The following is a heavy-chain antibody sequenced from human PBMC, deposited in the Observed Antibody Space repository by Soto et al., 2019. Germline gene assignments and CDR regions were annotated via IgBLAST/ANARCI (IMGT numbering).Heavy chain of an antibody. CDR2: IRSKANNYAT. CDR1: GFTFSGSA. D-gene: IGHD3-10*01. V-gene: IGHV3-73*01. CDR3: AKGSVRLVRGVILYFDY. J-gene: IGHJ4*02. Sequence: PGGSLRLSCAASGFTFSGSAMHWVRQASGKGLEWVGRIRSKANNYATAYAASVKGRFTISRDDSKNTAYLQMDSLRAEDTAVYYCAKGSVRLVRGVILYFDYWGQGSLVTVSS.